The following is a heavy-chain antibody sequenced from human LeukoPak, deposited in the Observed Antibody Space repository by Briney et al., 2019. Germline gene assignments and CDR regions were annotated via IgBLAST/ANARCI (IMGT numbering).Heavy chain of an antibody. CDR3: ARTYGSGNYYINYFDY. CDR2: MNPNSGNT. CDR1: GYTFTSYD. J-gene: IGHJ4*02. D-gene: IGHD3-10*01. V-gene: IGHV1-8*03. Sequence: ASVKVSCKASGYTFTSYDINWVRQATGQGLEWMGWMNPNSGNTGYAQKFQGRVTITRNTSISTAYMELSSLRSEDTAVYYCARTYGSGNYYINYFDYWGQGTLVTVSS.